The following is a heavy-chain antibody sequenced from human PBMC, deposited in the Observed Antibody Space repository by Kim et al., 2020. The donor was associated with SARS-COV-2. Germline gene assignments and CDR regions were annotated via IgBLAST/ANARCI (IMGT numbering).Heavy chain of an antibody. CDR3: AKDVSLDDPVAGGLDY. CDR2: IYSGGSST. Sequence: GGSLRLSCAASGFTFSSYAMSWVRQAPGKGLEWVSVIYSGGSSTYYADSVKGRFTISRDNSKNTLYLQMNSLRAEDTAVYYCAKDVSLDDPVAGGLDYWGQGTLVTVSS. D-gene: IGHD6-19*01. J-gene: IGHJ4*02. V-gene: IGHV3-23*03. CDR1: GFTFSSYA.